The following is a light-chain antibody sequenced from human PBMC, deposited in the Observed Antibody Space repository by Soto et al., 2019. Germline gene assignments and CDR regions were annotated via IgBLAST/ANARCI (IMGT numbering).Light chain of an antibody. CDR1: QTVNNDY. V-gene: IGKV3-20*01. CDR3: QQYYSYLWG. Sequence: DIVLTQSPGTLSLSPGERAILSCRASQTVNNDYLAWCQQKPGQAPGLLIYGASRRATGIPDRFSGSASGTDFTLTIRCLQSEDFATYYCQQYYSYLWGFGQGTKVDIK. CDR2: GAS. J-gene: IGKJ1*01.